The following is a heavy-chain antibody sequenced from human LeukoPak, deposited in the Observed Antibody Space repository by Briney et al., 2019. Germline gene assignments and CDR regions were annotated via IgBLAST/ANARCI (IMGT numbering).Heavy chain of an antibody. D-gene: IGHD3-3*01. V-gene: IGHV4-38-2*02. J-gene: IGHJ4*02. CDR1: GYSISSGYY. CDR3: ATSFLKWLLVLDY. Sequence: TPSETLSLTCTVSGYSISSGYYWGCIRQPPGKGLEWIGSIYHSGSTYYNPSLKSRVTISVDTSKNQFSLKLSSVTAADTAVYYCATSFLKWLLVLDYWGQGTLVTVSS. CDR2: IYHSGST.